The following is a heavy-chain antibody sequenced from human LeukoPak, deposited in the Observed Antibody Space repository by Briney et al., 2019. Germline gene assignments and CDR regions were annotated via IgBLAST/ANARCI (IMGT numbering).Heavy chain of an antibody. J-gene: IGHJ4*02. V-gene: IGHV4-38-2*01. CDR2: IYHSGST. CDR1: GYSISSGYY. D-gene: IGHD4-11*01. CDR3: ARHVYSNYYFDY. Sequence: PSETLSLTCAVSGYSISSGYYWDWIQPPPGKGLEWIGSIYHSGSTYYNPSLKSRVTISVDTSKNQFSLKLSSVTAADTAVYYCARHVYSNYYFDYWGQGTLVTVSS.